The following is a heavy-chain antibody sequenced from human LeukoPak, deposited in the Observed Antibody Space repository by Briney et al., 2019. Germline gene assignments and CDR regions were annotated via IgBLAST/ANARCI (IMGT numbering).Heavy chain of an antibody. J-gene: IGHJ5*02. Sequence: SETLSLTCTVSGGSISSYYWSWIRQPPRKGLDRIGYIYYSWSTNYNHSLNSRVTISVDTSTNQFSLKLSSVPCADRAVDYGARGVRLGITKVRGVIGWFDLWGQGTLVTVSS. D-gene: IGHD3-10*01. CDR2: IYYSWST. CDR3: ARGVRLGITKVRGVIGWFDL. CDR1: GGSISSYY. V-gene: IGHV4-59*01.